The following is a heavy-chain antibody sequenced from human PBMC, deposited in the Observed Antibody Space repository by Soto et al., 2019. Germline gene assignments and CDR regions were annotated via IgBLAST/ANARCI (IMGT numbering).Heavy chain of an antibody. CDR1: GYTFTSYA. CDR2: INAGNGNT. J-gene: IGHJ6*02. CDR3: ASEYCGGDCYSAARYGMDV. V-gene: IGHV1-3*01. Sequence: QVQLVQSGAEVKKPGASVKVSCKASGYTFTSYAMHWVRQAPGQRLEWMGWINAGNGNTKYSQKFQGRVTITRDTSASRAYMELSSLRSEDTAGYYCASEYCGGDCYSAARYGMDVWGQGTTVTVSS. D-gene: IGHD2-21*02.